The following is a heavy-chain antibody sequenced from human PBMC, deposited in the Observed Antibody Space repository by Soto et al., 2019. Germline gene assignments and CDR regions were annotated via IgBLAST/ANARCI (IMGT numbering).Heavy chain of an antibody. J-gene: IGHJ4*02. CDR2: MSYDGSNK. Sequence: QVPLVESGGGVVQPGRSLRLSCAASGFTFSSYAMHWVRRAPGKGLEWMAVMSYDGSNKYYADSVKGRFTISRDNSKNTLYLQMNSLRPEDTAPYYCARDGGAYWGQGTLVIVSS. D-gene: IGHD3-16*01. CDR1: GFTFSSYA. CDR3: ARDGGAY. V-gene: IGHV3-30-3*01.